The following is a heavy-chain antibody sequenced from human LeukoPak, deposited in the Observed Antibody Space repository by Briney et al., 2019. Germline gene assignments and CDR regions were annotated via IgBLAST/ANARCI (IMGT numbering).Heavy chain of an antibody. V-gene: IGHV3-48*03. CDR2: ISDSGGTI. J-gene: IGHJ5*02. CDR3: AIWFDP. Sequence: PGGSLRLSCAASGXTFRSSEMNWVRQAPGKGLEWVSYISDSGGTISYAGSVKGRFTISRDNAKNSLYLQMNSLRAEDTAVYYCAIWFDPWGQGTLVTVSS. CDR1: GXTFRSSE.